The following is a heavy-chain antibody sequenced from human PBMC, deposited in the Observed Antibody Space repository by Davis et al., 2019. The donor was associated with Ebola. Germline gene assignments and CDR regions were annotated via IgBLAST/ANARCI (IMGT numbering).Heavy chain of an antibody. CDR1: GFTFSSYA. D-gene: IGHD3-3*01. CDR3: AKDKNYDFWSGYPHDAFDI. Sequence: PGPSLRLSCAASGFTFSSYAMSWVRQAPGKGLEWVSAITGSGGSTYYPDSVKGRLTISRDNSKNTLYLQMNSLRAEDTAIYYCAKDKNYDFWSGYPHDAFDIWGQGTMVTVSS. V-gene: IGHV3-23*01. CDR2: ITGSGGST. J-gene: IGHJ3*02.